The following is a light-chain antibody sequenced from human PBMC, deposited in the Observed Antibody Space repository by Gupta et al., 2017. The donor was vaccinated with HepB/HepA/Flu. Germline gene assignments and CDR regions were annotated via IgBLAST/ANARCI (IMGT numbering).Light chain of an antibody. V-gene: IGLV8-61*01. Sequence: GGTVTLTCGLGSGSVSTSYYPSWYQQTPDQPPRTLIYSTNTRSSGVPDRFSGSILGNKAALTITGAQADDESDYYCVLYMGSGIWVFGGGTKLTVL. J-gene: IGLJ3*02. CDR1: SGSVSTSYY. CDR3: VLYMGSGIWV. CDR2: STN.